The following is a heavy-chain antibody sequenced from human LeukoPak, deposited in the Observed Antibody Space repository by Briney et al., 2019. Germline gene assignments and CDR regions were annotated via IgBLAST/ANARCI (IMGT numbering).Heavy chain of an antibody. Sequence: SETLSLTCTVSGGSISSYYWSWIRQPAGKGLEWIGRIYTSGSTNYNPSLKSRVTMSVDTSKNQFSLKLSSVTAADTAVYYCARTGYDSSGYYYYFDYWGQGTLVTVSS. D-gene: IGHD3-22*01. CDR1: GGSISSYY. J-gene: IGHJ4*02. CDR2: IYTSGST. CDR3: ARTGYDSSGYYYYFDY. V-gene: IGHV4-4*07.